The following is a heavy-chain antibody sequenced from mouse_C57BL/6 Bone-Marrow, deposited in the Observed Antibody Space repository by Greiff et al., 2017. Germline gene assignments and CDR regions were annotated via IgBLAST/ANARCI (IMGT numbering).Heavy chain of an antibody. CDR3: ARSNYDC. J-gene: IGHJ2*01. CDR1: GYTFTSYW. CDR2: IDPSDSYA. Sequence: QVQLQQPGAELVKPGASVKLSCKASGYTFTSYWMQWVKQRPGQGLEWIGEIDPSDSYANYNQKFKGKATLTVDTSSSTAYMPLSSLTSEDSAVYYCARSNYDCWGQGTTLTVSS. D-gene: IGHD2-5*01. V-gene: IGHV1-50*01.